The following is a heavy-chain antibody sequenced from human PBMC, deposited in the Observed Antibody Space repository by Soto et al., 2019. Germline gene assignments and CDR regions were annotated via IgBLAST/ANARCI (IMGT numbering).Heavy chain of an antibody. CDR1: GFTVSSNY. D-gene: IGHD2-15*01. Sequence: GGSLRLSCAASGFTVSSNYMSWVRQAPGKGLEWVSVIYSGGSTYDADSVKGRFTITRDNSKNTLYLQMNSLGAEDTAVYYCARDPVGEGYCSGGSCQPAFDYWGQGTLVTVSS. CDR2: IYSGGST. J-gene: IGHJ4*02. CDR3: ARDPVGEGYCSGGSCQPAFDY. V-gene: IGHV3-66*01.